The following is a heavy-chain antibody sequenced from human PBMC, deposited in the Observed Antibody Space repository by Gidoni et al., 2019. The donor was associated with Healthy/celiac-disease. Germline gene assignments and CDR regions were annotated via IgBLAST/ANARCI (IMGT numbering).Heavy chain of an antibody. CDR1: GFTFSSYG. CDR3: AIPAYDFWSGYYHYYYYYYMDV. CDR2: IRYDGSNK. D-gene: IGHD3-3*01. Sequence: QVQLVESGGGVVQPGGSLRLPCAASGFTFSSYGTHWVRQAPGKGLEWVAFIRYDGSNKYYADSVKGRFTISRDNSKNTLYLQMNSLRAEDTAVYYCAIPAYDFWSGYYHYYYYYYMDVWGKGTTVTVSS. V-gene: IGHV3-30*02. J-gene: IGHJ6*03.